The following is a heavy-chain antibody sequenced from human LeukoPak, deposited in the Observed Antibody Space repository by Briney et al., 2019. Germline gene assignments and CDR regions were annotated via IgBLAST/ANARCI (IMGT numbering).Heavy chain of an antibody. J-gene: IGHJ4*02. Sequence: GGSLRLSCAASGFTFSMYWMTWVRQAPGKGLEWVANINKDGGEKYYVDSVKGRFTISRDNAKNSLYLQMNSLRADDTAVYYCVKDSPPRYSGSPPAYWGQGTLVTVSS. CDR3: VKDSPPRYSGSPPAY. V-gene: IGHV3-7*03. D-gene: IGHD1-26*01. CDR2: INKDGGEK. CDR1: GFTFSMYW.